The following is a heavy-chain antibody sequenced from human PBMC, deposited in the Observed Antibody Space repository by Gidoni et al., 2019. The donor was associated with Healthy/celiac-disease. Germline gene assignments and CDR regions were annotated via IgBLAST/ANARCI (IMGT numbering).Heavy chain of an antibody. V-gene: IGHV3-23*01. CDR2: ISGSGGST. Sequence: EVQLLESGGGLVQPGGSLRLSCAASGFTFSSYAMSWVRQAPGKGLEWVSAISGSGGSTYYADSVKGRFTISRDNSKNTLYLQMNSLRAEDTAVYYCAKDSHAELLWFGGLDMDVWGQGTTVTVSS. CDR3: AKDSHAELLWFGGLDMDV. CDR1: GFTFSSYA. D-gene: IGHD3-10*01. J-gene: IGHJ6*02.